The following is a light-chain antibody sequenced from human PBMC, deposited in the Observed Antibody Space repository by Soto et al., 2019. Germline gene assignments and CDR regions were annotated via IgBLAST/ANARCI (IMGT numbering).Light chain of an antibody. CDR2: EVS. CDR1: SSDVDTYKY. CDR3: CSYAGSTTRVQ. Sequence: QSVLTQPASVSGSPGQSITISCTGTSSDVDTYKYVSWYQQHPGKAPKLMIYEVSYRPSGVSDRFSGSKSGNTASLTISGLQAEDEADYYSCSYAGSTTRVQFGGGTKVTVL. V-gene: IGLV2-14*01. J-gene: IGLJ2*01.